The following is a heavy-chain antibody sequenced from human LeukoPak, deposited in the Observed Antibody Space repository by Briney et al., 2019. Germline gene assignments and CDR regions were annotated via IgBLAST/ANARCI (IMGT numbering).Heavy chain of an antibody. V-gene: IGHV1-24*01. D-gene: IGHD1-26*01. J-gene: IGHJ4*02. CDR3: ATFSGSYPQPFDY. Sequence: ASVRVSCKVSGYTLTELSMHWVRQAPGKGLEWMGGFDPEDGETIYAQKFQGRVTMTEDTSTDTAYMELSSLRSEDTAVYYCATFSGSYPQPFDYWGQGTLVTVSS. CDR1: GYTLTELS. CDR2: FDPEDGET.